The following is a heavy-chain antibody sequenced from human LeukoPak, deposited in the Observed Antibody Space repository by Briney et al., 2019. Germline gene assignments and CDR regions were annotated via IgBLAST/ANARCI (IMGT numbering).Heavy chain of an antibody. CDR2: INHSGST. J-gene: IGHJ4*02. D-gene: IGHD3-22*01. Sequence: SETLSLTCAVYGGSFSGYYWSWIRQPPGKGLEWFGEINHSGSTNYNPSLKSRVTISVDTSKNQFSLKLSSVTAADTAVYYCAATYYYDSSGRETFRYWGQGTLVTVSS. CDR1: GGSFSGYY. CDR3: AATYYYDSSGRETFRY. V-gene: IGHV4-34*01.